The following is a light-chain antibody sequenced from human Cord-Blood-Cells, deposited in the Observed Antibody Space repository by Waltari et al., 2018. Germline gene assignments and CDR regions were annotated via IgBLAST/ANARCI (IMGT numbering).Light chain of an antibody. Sequence: QSALTHPRSVSGSPGQSSTIPCTGTSSHVGGYNSLSWHQQHPGKAPKLMIYDVSKRPPGVPDRFSGCKSGNTASLTISGLEAEDEADYDCCSYAGSYTCGFGTGAKVTVL. CDR2: DVS. CDR3: CSYAGSYTCG. J-gene: IGLJ1*01. CDR1: SSHVGGYNS. V-gene: IGLV2-11*01.